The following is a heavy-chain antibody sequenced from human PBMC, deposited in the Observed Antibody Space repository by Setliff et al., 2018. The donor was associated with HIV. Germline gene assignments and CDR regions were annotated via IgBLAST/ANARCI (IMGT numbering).Heavy chain of an antibody. CDR1: GGSFSDFY. J-gene: IGHJ5*02. CDR3: ARGVARQVVIDRWFDP. D-gene: IGHD2-21*01. CDR2: ISYSGST. Sequence: LSLTCAVFGGSFSDFYWSWIRQPPGKGLEWIGEISYSGSTVYNPSLKSRVTMSVDASKNLVSLNLNSVTAADTAIYYCARGVARQVVIDRWFDPRGQGTPVTVSS. V-gene: IGHV4-34*01.